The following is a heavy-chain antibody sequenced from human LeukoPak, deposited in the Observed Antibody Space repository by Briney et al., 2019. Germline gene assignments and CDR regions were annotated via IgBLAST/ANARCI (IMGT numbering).Heavy chain of an antibody. D-gene: IGHD1-1*01. J-gene: IGHJ4*02. CDR1: GFTFSIYC. CDR3: ASLDDGTVMDY. CDR2: IWYDGSNK. Sequence: GGSLRLSCAASGFTFSIYCMHWVRQPPGKAPGGVAVIWYDGSNKYYADYVKVRFTISRDNSKSTLYLQMNSLRAEDTAVYYCASLDDGTVMDYWGQGTLVTVSS. V-gene: IGHV3-33*01.